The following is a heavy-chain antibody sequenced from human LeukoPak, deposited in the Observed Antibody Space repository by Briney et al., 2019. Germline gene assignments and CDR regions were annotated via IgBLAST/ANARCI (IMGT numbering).Heavy chain of an antibody. D-gene: IGHD4-23*01. J-gene: IGHJ4*02. V-gene: IGHV4-59*08. CDR2: IYYSGST. CDR3: ARYHGGNFDY. CDR1: GGSISSYY. Sequence: SETLSLTCTVSGGSISSYYWSWIRQPPGKGLEWIGYIYYSGSTNYNPSLKSRVTISVDTSKDQFSLKLSSVTAADTAVYYCARYHGGNFDYWGQGTLVTVSS.